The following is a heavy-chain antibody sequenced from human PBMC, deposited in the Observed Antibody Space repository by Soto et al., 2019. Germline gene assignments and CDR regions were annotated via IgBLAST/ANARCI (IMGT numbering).Heavy chain of an antibody. CDR1: GFTFSSYA. J-gene: IGHJ4*02. D-gene: IGHD3-22*01. CDR2: ISSSGGDT. V-gene: IGHV3-23*01. Sequence: PGGSLRLSCAASGFTFSSYAMSWVRQAPGKGLEWVSAISSSGGDTYYTDSVKGRFTISRDNSKNTLYLQMHSLSAEDMAVYYCAKRYYYDNSGLWDYWGQGTLVTVSS. CDR3: AKRYYYDNSGLWDY.